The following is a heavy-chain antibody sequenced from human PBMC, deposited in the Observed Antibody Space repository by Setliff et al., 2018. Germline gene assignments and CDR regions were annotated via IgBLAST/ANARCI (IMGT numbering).Heavy chain of an antibody. V-gene: IGHV4-59*11. CDR3: ARRETYYNFWSGYYAY. J-gene: IGHJ4*02. Sequence: LSLTCTVSGGSISSHYWSWIRQPPGKGLEWIGYIYYSGSTYYNPSLKSRVTISVDTSKNQFSLRLSSVTAADTAVYYCARRETYYNFWSGYYAYWGQGTLVTVSS. CDR2: IYYSGST. CDR1: GGSISSHY. D-gene: IGHD3-3*01.